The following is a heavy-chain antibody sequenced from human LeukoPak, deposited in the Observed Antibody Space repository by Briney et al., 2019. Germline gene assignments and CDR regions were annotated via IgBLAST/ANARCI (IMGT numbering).Heavy chain of an antibody. D-gene: IGHD5-12*01. CDR3: ARDGATID. Sequence: GGSLRLSCAASGFTVISNYMNWVRQAPGKGLEWVSYISSSSSTIYYADSVKGRFTISRDNAKNSLYLQMNSLRAEDTAVYYCARDGATIDWGQGTLVTVSS. CDR1: GFTVISNY. J-gene: IGHJ4*02. V-gene: IGHV3-48*04. CDR2: ISSSSSTI.